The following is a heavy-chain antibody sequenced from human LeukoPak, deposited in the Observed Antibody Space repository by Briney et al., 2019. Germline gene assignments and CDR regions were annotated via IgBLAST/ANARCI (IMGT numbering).Heavy chain of an antibody. CDR1: GGTFSSYA. CDR2: IIPIFGTA. V-gene: IGHV1-69*13. CDR3: ARHDYGDYVGTTS. D-gene: IGHD4-17*01. Sequence: SVKVSCTASGGTFSSYAISWVRQAPGQGLEWVGGIIPIFGTANYAQKFQGRVTITADESTSTAYMELSSLRSEDTAVYYCARHDYGDYVGTTSWGQGTLVTVSS. J-gene: IGHJ5*02.